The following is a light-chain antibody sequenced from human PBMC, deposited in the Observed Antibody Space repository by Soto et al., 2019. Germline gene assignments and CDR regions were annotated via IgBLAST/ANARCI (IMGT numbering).Light chain of an antibody. CDR2: AAS. CDR3: QQLIGYPSIT. CDR1: QGIYSY. Sequence: DIQLTQSPSFLSASVGDRVTITCRASQGIYSYLAWYQQKPGKAPKLLIYAASTLQSGVPSRFSGSGSGTEFTLTISSLQPEDFATYYCQQLIGYPSITFGQGTRLEIK. J-gene: IGKJ5*01. V-gene: IGKV1-9*01.